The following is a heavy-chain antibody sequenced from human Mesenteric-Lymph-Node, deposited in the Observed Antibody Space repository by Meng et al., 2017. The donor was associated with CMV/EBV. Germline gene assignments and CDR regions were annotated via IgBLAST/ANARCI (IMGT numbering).Heavy chain of an antibody. V-gene: IGHV4-61*08. CDR2: VYYSGST. Sequence: VSGGSVTSGGYYWSWIRQPPGKGLEWIGHVYYSGSTDDNPSLKSRVTISLDTSKNQFSLRLNSVTAADTAVYYCARDRNRWGLFDFWGQGALVIVSS. D-gene: IGHD2/OR15-2a*01. J-gene: IGHJ4*02. CDR3: ARDRNRWGLFDF. CDR1: GGSVTSGGYY.